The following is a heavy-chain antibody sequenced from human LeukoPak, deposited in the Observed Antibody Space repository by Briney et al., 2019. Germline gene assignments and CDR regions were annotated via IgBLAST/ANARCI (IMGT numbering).Heavy chain of an antibody. CDR1: GGSISSSSYY. D-gene: IGHD1-1*01. CDR2: IYYSGST. V-gene: IGHV4-39*01. J-gene: IGHJ4*02. CDR3: ARLPHHTNENFDY. Sequence: PSETLSLTCTVSGGSISSSSYYWGWIRQPPGKGLEWIGSIYYSGSTYYNPSLKSRVTISVDTSKNQFSLKLSSVTAADTAVYYCARLPHHTNENFDYWGQGTLVTVSS.